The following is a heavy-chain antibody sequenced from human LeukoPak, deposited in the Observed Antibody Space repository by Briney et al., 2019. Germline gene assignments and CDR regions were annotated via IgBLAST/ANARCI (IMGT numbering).Heavy chain of an antibody. CDR2: LNPNNGYT. J-gene: IGHJ4*02. CDR3: ARDLSSTSNWEFDY. Sequence: ASVKVSCKTFGYTFIDYFIHWVRQAPGQGLEWMGRLNPNNGYTFYTEEFQGRVTMTSDTSISTAYMELTGLTSDDTALYYCARDLSSTSNWEFDYWGQGTLVTVSS. V-gene: IGHV1-2*06. CDR1: GYTFIDYF. D-gene: IGHD7-27*01.